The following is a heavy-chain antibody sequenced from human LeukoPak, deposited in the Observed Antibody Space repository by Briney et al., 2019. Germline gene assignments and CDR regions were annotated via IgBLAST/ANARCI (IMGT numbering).Heavy chain of an antibody. CDR1: GGSISSSPYY. V-gene: IGHV4-39*07. D-gene: IGHD3-10*01. CDR3: ARGRWITMVRGVIIPRPFDY. CDR2: ISYSGTT. Sequence: SETLSLTCTVSGGSISSSPYYWGWIRQPPGKGLEWIGSISYSGTTHYNPSLESRVTISVDTSKNQFSLKLSSVTAADTAVYYCARGRWITMVRGVIIPRPFDYWGQGTLVTVSS. J-gene: IGHJ4*02.